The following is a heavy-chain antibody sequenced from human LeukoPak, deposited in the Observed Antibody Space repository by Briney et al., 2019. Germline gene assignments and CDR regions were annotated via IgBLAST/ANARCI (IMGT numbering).Heavy chain of an antibody. Sequence: SETLSLTCAVYGGSLSGYYWSWIRQPPGKGLEWIGSIYYSGSTYHNPSLKSRVTISVDTSKNQFSLRLSSVTAADTAVYYCARLPTVTFFDYWGQGTLVTVSS. CDR1: GGSLSGYY. V-gene: IGHV4-34*01. CDR2: IYYSGST. CDR3: ARLPTVTFFDY. J-gene: IGHJ4*02. D-gene: IGHD4-17*01.